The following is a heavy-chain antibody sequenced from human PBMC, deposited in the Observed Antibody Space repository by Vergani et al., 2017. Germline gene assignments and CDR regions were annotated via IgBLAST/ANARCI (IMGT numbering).Heavy chain of an antibody. CDR3: AKDPDYDIWTGYYSNWFDP. D-gene: IGHD3-9*01. J-gene: IGHJ5*02. CDR1: GFTFSSYA. V-gene: IGHV3-23*01. Sequence: EVQLLESGGGLVQPGGSLRLSCAASGFTFSSYAMSWVRQAPGKGLEWVSAISGSGGSTYYADSVKGRFTISRDNSKNTLYLQMNSLRAEDTAVYYCAKDPDYDIWTGYYSNWFDPWGQGTLVTVSS. CDR2: ISGSGGST.